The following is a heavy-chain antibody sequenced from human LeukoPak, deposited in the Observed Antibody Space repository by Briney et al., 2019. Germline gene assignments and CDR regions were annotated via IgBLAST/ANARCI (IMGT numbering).Heavy chain of an antibody. Sequence: ASETLSLTCTVSGGSISSGSYYWSWIRQPAGKGLEWIGRIYTSGSTNYNPSLKSRVTISVDTSKNQFSLKLSSVTAADTAVYYCARDRQAPMVRGVPSIWGQGTMVTVSS. J-gene: IGHJ3*02. V-gene: IGHV4-61*02. D-gene: IGHD3-10*01. CDR1: GGSISSGSYY. CDR2: IYTSGST. CDR3: ARDRQAPMVRGVPSI.